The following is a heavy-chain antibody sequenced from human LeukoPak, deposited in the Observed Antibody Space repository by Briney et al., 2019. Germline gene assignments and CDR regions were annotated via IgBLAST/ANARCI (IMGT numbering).Heavy chain of an antibody. J-gene: IGHJ6*02. CDR3: ASHIAAAGPTRDYYYYGMDV. V-gene: IGHV1-69*04. D-gene: IGHD6-13*01. CDR1: GGTFSSYA. CDR2: IIPIFGIA. Sequence: SVKVSCKASGGTFSSYAISWVRQAPGQGLEWMGRIIPIFGIANYAQKFQGRVTITADKSTSTAYMELSSLRSEDTAVYHCASHIAAAGPTRDYYYYGMDVWGQGTTVTVSS.